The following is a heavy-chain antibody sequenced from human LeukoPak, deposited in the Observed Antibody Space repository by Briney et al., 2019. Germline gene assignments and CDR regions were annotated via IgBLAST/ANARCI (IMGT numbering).Heavy chain of an antibody. J-gene: IGHJ4*02. V-gene: IGHV4-34*01. Sequence: PSETLSLTCAVYGGSFSGYYWSWIRQPPGKGLEWIGEINHSGSTNYNPSLKSRVTISVDTSKNQFSLKLSSVTAADTAVYYCAGDGGSGSYYSPFDYWGQGTLVTVSS. CDR1: GGSFSGYY. D-gene: IGHD3-10*01. CDR2: INHSGST. CDR3: AGDGGSGSYYSPFDY.